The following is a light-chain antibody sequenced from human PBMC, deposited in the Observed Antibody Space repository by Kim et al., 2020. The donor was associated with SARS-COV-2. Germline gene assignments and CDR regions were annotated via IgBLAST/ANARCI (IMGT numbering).Light chain of an antibody. J-gene: IGKJ1*01. CDR3: QHYGSSQWT. Sequence: APGERATLSCRASQGVTSDSLIWYQQKPGQAPRLLIHGASTRATGVPDRFSGSGSGTDFTLTISRLEPEDFAVYYCQHYGSSQWTFGQGTKVDIK. CDR2: GAS. CDR1: QGVTSDS. V-gene: IGKV3-20*01.